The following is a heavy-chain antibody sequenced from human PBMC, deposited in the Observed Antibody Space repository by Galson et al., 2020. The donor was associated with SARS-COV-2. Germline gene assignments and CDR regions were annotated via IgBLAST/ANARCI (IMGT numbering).Heavy chain of an antibody. CDR2: NSGRGGSK. CDR1: GFTFSSYA. J-gene: IGHJ4*02. CDR3: AKGERITMVVVVTFFDY. Sequence: TGGSLRLSCEASGFTFSSYAMSWVRQAPGKGREGGSANSGRGGSKYYADPGQGRFTISRDNSKNTLYLQMNSLRAEDRAVYYCAKGERITMVVVVTFFDYWGQGTLVTVSS. V-gene: IGHV3-23*01. D-gene: IGHD3-22*01.